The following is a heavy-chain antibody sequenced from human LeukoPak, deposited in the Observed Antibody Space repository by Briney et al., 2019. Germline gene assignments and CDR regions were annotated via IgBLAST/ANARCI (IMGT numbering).Heavy chain of an antibody. CDR2: INPSGGST. Sequence: ASVKVSCKASGYTFTSYYMHWVRQAPGQGLEWMGMINPSGGSTSYVQKFQGRVTMTRDTSTSTVYMELSSLRSEDTAVYYCTSSCGWYSPIDYWGQGTLVTVSS. J-gene: IGHJ4*01. V-gene: IGHV1-46*01. CDR3: TSSCGWYSPIDY. CDR1: GYTFTSYY. D-gene: IGHD6-19*01.